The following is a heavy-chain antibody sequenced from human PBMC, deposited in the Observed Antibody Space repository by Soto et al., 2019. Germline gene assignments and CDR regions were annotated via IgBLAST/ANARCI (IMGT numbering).Heavy chain of an antibody. D-gene: IGHD2-15*01. CDR3: ARDDYCSDGSCYNLADY. CDR2: TYYRSKWYN. CDR1: GDSVSSHSAA. J-gene: IGHJ4*02. Sequence: PSQTLSLTCVISGDSVSSHSAAWNWIRQSPSRGLEWLGRTYYRSKWYNDYAVFVKSRIIINPDTSKNQFSLQLNSVTPEDTAVYYCARDDYCSDGSCYNLADYWGQGTLVTVSS. V-gene: IGHV6-1*01.